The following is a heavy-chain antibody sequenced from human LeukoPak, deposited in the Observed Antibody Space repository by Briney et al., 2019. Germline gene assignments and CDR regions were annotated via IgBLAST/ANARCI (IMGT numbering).Heavy chain of an antibody. J-gene: IGHJ4*01. CDR3: ARGVVGSSSGFDY. D-gene: IGHD6-6*01. CDR1: AGSMSSSSYY. CDR2: IYYSGST. V-gene: IGHV4-39*01. Sequence: SETLPLTCTVSAGSMSSSSYYWGWIRQPPGKGLAWIGSIYYSGSTYYNPSLKSRVTISVDTSKNQFSLKLSSVTAAHTAVYYCARGVVGSSSGFDYWGHGTLVTVSS.